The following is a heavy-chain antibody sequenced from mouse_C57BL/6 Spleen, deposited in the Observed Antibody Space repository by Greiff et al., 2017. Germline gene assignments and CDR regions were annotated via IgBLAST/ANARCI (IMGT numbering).Heavy chain of an antibody. J-gene: IGHJ4*01. Sequence: QVQLQQPGAELVRPGTSVKLSCKASGYTFTSYWMHWVKQRPGQGLEWIGVIDPSDSYTNYNQKFKGKATLTVDTSSSTAYMQLSSLTSEDSAVYYCAKNPYYSNVYYYAMDYWGQGTSVTVSS. V-gene: IGHV1-59*01. CDR3: AKNPYYSNVYYYAMDY. CDR2: IDPSDSYT. CDR1: GYTFTSYW. D-gene: IGHD2-5*01.